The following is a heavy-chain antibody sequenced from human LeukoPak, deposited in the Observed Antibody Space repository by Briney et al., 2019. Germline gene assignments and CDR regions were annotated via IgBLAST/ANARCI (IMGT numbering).Heavy chain of an antibody. V-gene: IGHV3-49*04. Sequence: GGSLRLSCIASGFTFGDYAMSWVRQAPGKGLEWVGFIRSKAYGGTSEYAASVKGRFTISRDDSKSIACLQMNSLKTEDTAVYYCTRSHPISYWGQGTLVTVSS. CDR2: IRSKAYGGTS. J-gene: IGHJ4*02. CDR1: GFTFGDYA. CDR3: TRSHPISY.